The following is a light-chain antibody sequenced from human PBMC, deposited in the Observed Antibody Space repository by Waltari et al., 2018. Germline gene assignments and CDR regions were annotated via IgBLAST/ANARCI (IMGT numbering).Light chain of an antibody. V-gene: IGLV2-14*03. J-gene: IGLJ2*01. CDR1: SSDVGGYNP. CDR3: SSYTITTVV. Sequence: HSALTQPASVSGSPGQSITISCTGTSSDVGGYNPVSWYQQHPGKAPKLMIYDVSNRPSGISHRFSGSKSANTASLTISGLQAEDEADYYCSSYTITTVVFGGGTKVTVL. CDR2: DVS.